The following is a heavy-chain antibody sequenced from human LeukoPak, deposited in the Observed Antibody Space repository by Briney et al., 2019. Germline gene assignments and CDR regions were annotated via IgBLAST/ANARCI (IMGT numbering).Heavy chain of an antibody. V-gene: IGHV3-7*01. CDR2: VNEDGSEK. CDR3: ARDRGYSNFDY. D-gene: IGHD4-11*01. CDR1: GFGFSNYW. J-gene: IGHJ4*02. Sequence: GGSLRLSCAASGFGFSNYWMSWVRQAPGKGLEWVANVNEDGSEKNYVDSVKGRFTISRDNAQDSLYLQMNSLRAEDTAVYYCARDRGYSNFDYWGQGTLPTVSS.